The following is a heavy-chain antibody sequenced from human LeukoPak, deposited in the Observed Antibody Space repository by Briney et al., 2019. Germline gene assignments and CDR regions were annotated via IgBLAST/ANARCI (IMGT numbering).Heavy chain of an antibody. Sequence: GGSLRLSCAASGFTFSSYAMSWVRQAPGKGLEWVSAISGSGGSTYCADSVKGRFTISRDNSKNTLYLQMNSLRAEDTAVYYCAKTRSSWKPTRDNDYWGQGTLVTVSS. D-gene: IGHD6-13*01. CDR2: ISGSGGST. J-gene: IGHJ4*02. CDR1: GFTFSSYA. CDR3: AKTRSSWKPTRDNDY. V-gene: IGHV3-23*01.